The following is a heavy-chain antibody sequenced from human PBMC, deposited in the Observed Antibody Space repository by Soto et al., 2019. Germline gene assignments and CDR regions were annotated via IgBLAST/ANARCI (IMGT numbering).Heavy chain of an antibody. CDR3: ARASVSGRRFDY. Sequence: ASVKVSCKASGYTLSSYYIHWVRQAPGQGLEWMGIINPSGGSTTYAQKYQGRVTMTRDTSTNTVYMELSSLTSEDTALYYCARASVSGRRFDYWG. J-gene: IGHJ4*01. CDR2: INPSGGST. CDR1: GYTLSSYY. V-gene: IGHV1-46*03. D-gene: IGHD6-19*01.